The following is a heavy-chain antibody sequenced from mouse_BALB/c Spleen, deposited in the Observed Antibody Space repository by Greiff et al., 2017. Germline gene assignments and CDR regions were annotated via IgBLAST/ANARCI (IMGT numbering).Heavy chain of an antibody. CDR2: IYPGSGST. CDR1: GYNFTSYW. V-gene: IGHV1-55*01. CDR3: ARDSYDAMDY. J-gene: IGHJ4*01. Sequence: QVQLQQPGAELVKPGTSVKLSCKASGYNFTSYWINWVKLRPGQGLEWIGDIYPGSGSTNYNEKFKSKATLTVDTSSSTAYMQLSSLASEDSALYYCARDSYDAMDYWGQGTSVTVSS.